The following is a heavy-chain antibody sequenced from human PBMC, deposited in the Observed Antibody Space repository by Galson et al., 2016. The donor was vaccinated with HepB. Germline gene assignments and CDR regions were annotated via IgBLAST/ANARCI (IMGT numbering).Heavy chain of an antibody. V-gene: IGHV3-74*01. J-gene: IGHJ5*01. CDR3: ARGSWAPFES. CDR1: GFRFSSVW. CDR2: LSFDGSAR. D-gene: IGHD3-10*01. Sequence: SVRLSCAASGFRFSSVWMHWVRQAPGKGLVWVSGLSFDGSARSYADSVKSRFTISRDNAKNTLYLEMTSLSAEDTAVYYCARGSWAPFESWGQGTLVTVSS.